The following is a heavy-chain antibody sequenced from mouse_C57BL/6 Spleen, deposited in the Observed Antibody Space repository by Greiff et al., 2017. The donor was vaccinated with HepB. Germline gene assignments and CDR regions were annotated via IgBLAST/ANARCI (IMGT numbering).Heavy chain of an antibody. V-gene: IGHV5-12*01. J-gene: IGHJ3*01. CDR2: ISNGGGST. D-gene: IGHD1-1*01. Sequence: DVMLVESGGGLVQPGGSLKLSCAASGFTFSDYYMYWVRQTPEKRLEWVAYISNGGGSTYYPDTVKGRFTISRDNAKNTLYLQMSRLKSEDTAMYYCARPYYYGSSYGFAYWGQGTLVTVSA. CDR1: GFTFSDYY. CDR3: ARPYYYGSSYGFAY.